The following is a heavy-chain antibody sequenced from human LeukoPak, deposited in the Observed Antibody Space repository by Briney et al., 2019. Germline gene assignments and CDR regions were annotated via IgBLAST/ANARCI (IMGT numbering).Heavy chain of an antibody. Sequence: PGGSLRLSCVVSGFTVSTNYMSWVRQAPGKGLEWVSLIYSGGSTYYADSVKGRFTISRDNAKNSLYLQMNSLRAEDTAVYYCARDRPSLTTYYYDSSGSLGNAFDIWGQGTMVTVSS. CDR2: IYSGGST. V-gene: IGHV3-53*01. D-gene: IGHD3-22*01. J-gene: IGHJ3*02. CDR3: ARDRPSLTTYYYDSSGSLGNAFDI. CDR1: GFTVSTNY.